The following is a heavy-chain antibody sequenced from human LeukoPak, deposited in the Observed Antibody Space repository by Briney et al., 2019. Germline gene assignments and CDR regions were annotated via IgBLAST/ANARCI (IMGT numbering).Heavy chain of an antibody. CDR2: ISSSGSTI. CDR1: GFTFSSYE. V-gene: IGHV3-48*03. J-gene: IGHJ5*02. Sequence: EGSLRLSCAASGFTFSSYEMNWVRQAPGKGLEWVSYISSSGSTIYYADSVKGRFTISRDNAKNSLYLQMNSLRAEDTAVYYCARWLGSVTTGYNWFDPWGQGTLVTVSS. D-gene: IGHD4-17*01. CDR3: ARWLGSVTTGYNWFDP.